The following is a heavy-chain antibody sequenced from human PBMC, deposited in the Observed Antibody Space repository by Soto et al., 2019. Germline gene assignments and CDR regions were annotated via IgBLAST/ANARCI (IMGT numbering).Heavy chain of an antibody. J-gene: IGHJ6*02. CDR3: ARFLAAAGSRSLVYYYYGMDV. V-gene: IGHV1-69*01. D-gene: IGHD6-13*01. CDR1: GGTFSSYA. Sequence: QVQLVQSGAEVKKPGSSVKVSCKASGGTFSSYAISWVRQAPGQGLEWMGGIIPIFGTANYAQKFQGRVTITADESTSTAYMELSSLRSEDTAVYYCARFLAAAGSRSLVYYYYGMDVWGQGTTVTVSS. CDR2: IIPIFGTA.